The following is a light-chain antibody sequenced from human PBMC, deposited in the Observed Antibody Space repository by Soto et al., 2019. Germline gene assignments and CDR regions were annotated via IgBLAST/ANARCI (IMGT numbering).Light chain of an antibody. CDR2: NIS. J-gene: IGKJ2*01. Sequence: IVMTQTPLSLPVTLGQPASISCRSSQSLVHSDGNTYFNWLQQRPGQPPRLLMYNISNRFPGAPDRFRGSVAGADFTLKISREKAEYVGVYYCLQASQCNTFGQGTKLQIK. CDR3: LQASQCNT. CDR1: QSLVHSDGNTY. V-gene: IGKV2-24*01.